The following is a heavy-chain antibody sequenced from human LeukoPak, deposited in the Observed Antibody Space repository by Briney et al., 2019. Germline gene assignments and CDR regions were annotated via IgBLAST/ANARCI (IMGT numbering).Heavy chain of an antibody. J-gene: IGHJ5*02. D-gene: IGHD3-16*01. CDR2: IYYSGST. V-gene: IGHV4-30-4*08. CDR3: ARDGGGGWFDP. CDR1: GGSISSGDYY. Sequence: SETLSLTCTVSGGSISSGDYYWSWIRQPPGKGLEWIGYIYYSGSTYYNPSLKSRVTISVDTSKNQFSLKLSSVTAADTAVYYCARDGGGGWFDPWGQGTLVTVSS.